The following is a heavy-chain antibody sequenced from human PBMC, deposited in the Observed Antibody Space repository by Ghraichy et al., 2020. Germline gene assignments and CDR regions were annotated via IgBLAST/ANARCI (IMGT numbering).Heavy chain of an antibody. J-gene: IGHJ5*02. CDR2: ISSSSSYI. CDR3: ARDRGQQLVPIWFDP. CDR1: GFTFSSYS. D-gene: IGHD6-13*01. V-gene: IGHV3-21*01. Sequence: GGSLRLSCAASGFTFSSYSMNWVRQAPGKGLEWVSSISSSSSYIYYADSVKGRFTISRDNAKNSLYLQMNSLRAEDTAVYYCARDRGQQLVPIWFDPWGQGTLVTVSS.